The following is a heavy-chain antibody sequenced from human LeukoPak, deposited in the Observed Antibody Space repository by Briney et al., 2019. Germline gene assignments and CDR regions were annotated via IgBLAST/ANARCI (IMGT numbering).Heavy chain of an antibody. V-gene: IGHV4-39*07. CDR3: ARDGGSSSWFI. J-gene: IGHJ1*01. CDR1: GASISSSGLY. Sequence: ASETLSLTCTVSGASISSSGLYWGWIRQPPGKGLEWIGEINHSGSTNYNPSLKSRVTISVDTSKNQFSLKLSSVTAADTAVYYCARDGGSSSWFIWGQGTLVTVSS. D-gene: IGHD6-13*01. CDR2: INHSGST.